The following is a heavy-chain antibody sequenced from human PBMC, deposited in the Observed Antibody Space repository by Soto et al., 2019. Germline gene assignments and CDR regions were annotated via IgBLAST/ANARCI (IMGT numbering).Heavy chain of an antibody. CDR2: FDPEDGET. D-gene: IGHD3-10*01. CDR3: ATWFSFTVDSAGLGY. V-gene: IGHV1-24*01. CDR1: GYTLTELS. Sequence: GASVKVSCKVSGYTLTELSMHWVRQAPGKGREWMGGFDPEDGETIYAQKFQGRVTMTEDTSTDTAYMALSSLRSEDTAVSYSATWFSFTVDSAGLGYWGRGTLVTFPS. J-gene: IGHJ4*02.